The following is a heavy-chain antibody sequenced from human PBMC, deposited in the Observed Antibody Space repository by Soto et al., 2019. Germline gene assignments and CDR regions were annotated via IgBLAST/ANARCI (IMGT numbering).Heavy chain of an antibody. CDR2: IDPSDSQT. V-gene: IGHV5-10-1*01. Sequence: PXDPLRISCKGSGYSFAGYWITWVRQKPGKGLEWMGRIDPSDSQTYYSPSFRGHVTISVTKSITTVFLQWSSLRASDAAMYYCARQIYDSDTGPNFQYYFDSWGQGTPVTVSS. CDR1: GYSFAGYW. J-gene: IGHJ4*02. CDR3: ARQIYDSDTGPNFQYYFDS. D-gene: IGHD3-22*01.